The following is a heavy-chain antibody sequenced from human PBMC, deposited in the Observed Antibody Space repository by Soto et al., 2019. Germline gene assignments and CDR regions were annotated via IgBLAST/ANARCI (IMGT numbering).Heavy chain of an antibody. Sequence: GGSLRLSCAASGFIFSNYAMTWVRQVPGIGLQWVSSINGAGLNTYYADSVRGRFTISRDNSKHTLYLQMNNLRAEDTAVYYCAKDVSRNYWSVFDYGGQGTLVTVSS. CDR2: INGAGLNT. CDR1: GFIFSNYA. J-gene: IGHJ4*02. V-gene: IGHV3-23*01. D-gene: IGHD2-8*02. CDR3: AKDVSRNYWSVFDY.